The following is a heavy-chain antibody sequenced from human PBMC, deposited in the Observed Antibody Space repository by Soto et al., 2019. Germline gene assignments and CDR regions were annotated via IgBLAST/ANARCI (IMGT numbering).Heavy chain of an antibody. Sequence: ASVKVSCKASGYTFTGYYMHWVRQAPGQGLEWMGWINPNSGGTNYAQKFQGWVTMTRDTSISTAYMELSRLRSDDTAVYYCARDQGSGSPTEAFDIWGQGTMVTVSS. CDR2: INPNSGGT. V-gene: IGHV1-2*04. CDR1: GYTFTGYY. CDR3: ARDQGSGSPTEAFDI. D-gene: IGHD1-26*01. J-gene: IGHJ3*02.